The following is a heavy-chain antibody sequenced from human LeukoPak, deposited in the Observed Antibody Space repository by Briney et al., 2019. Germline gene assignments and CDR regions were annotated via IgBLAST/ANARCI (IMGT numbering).Heavy chain of an antibody. V-gene: IGHV3-23*01. D-gene: IGHD5-12*01. CDR1: GFTFSDYY. CDR2: ISGSGGST. CDR3: AKVRGYSGYDSFDY. Sequence: PGGSLRLSCAASGFTFSDYYMSWVRQAPGKGLEWVSGISGSGGSTYYADSVKGRFTISRDNSKNTLYLQMNSLRAEDTAVYYCAKVRGYSGYDSFDYWGQGTLVTVSS. J-gene: IGHJ4*02.